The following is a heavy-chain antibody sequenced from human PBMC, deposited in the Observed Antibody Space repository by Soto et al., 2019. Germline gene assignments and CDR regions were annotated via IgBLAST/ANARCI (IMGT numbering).Heavy chain of an antibody. V-gene: IGHV4-34*01. Sequence: SETLSLTCAVYGGSFSGYYWSWIRQPPGKGLEWIGEINHSGSTNYNPSLKSRVTISVDTSKNQFSLKLSSVTAADTAVYYCAKPVRYCSGGSCKYNWFDPWGQGTLVT. CDR1: GGSFSGYY. CDR3: AKPVRYCSGGSCKYNWFDP. D-gene: IGHD2-15*01. J-gene: IGHJ5*02. CDR2: INHSGST.